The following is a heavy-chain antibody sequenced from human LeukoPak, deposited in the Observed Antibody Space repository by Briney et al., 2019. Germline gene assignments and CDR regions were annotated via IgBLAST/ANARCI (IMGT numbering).Heavy chain of an antibody. Sequence: GGSLRLSCAASGFTFSSYAMHWVRQAPGKGLEWVAVISYDGSNKYYTDSVKGRFTISRDNSKNTLYLQMNSLRAEDTAVYYCAKDRSSYGYYYYMDVWGKGTTVTVSS. V-gene: IGHV3-30-3*01. CDR3: AKDRSSYGYYYYMDV. CDR1: GFTFSSYA. CDR2: ISYDGSNK. D-gene: IGHD6-13*01. J-gene: IGHJ6*03.